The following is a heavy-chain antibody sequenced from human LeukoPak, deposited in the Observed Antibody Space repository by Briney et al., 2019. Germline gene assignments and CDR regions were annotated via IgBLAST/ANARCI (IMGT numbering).Heavy chain of an antibody. CDR2: IYYSGST. D-gene: IGHD3-22*01. Sequence: SETLSLTCTVSGGSISSSSYYWGWIRQPPGKGLEWIGSIYYSGSTYYNPSLKSRVTISVDTSKNQFSLKLSSVTAADTAVYYCARDRAYYYDSSGLGDYWGQGTLVTVSS. V-gene: IGHV4-39*07. CDR3: ARDRAYYYDSSGLGDY. J-gene: IGHJ4*02. CDR1: GGSISSSSYY.